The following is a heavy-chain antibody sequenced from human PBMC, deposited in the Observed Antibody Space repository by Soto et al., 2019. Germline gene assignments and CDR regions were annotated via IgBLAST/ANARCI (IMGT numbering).Heavy chain of an antibody. CDR1: GFTFSTYE. D-gene: IGHD3-10*01. Sequence: GGSLRLSCAASGFTFSTYEMNWVRLAPGKGLEWVSYISSSGSTIYYADSVKGRFTISRDNAKNSLYLQMNSVRAEDTAVYYCATRSGGGGAFDIWGQGTMVTVS. V-gene: IGHV3-48*03. J-gene: IGHJ3*02. CDR3: ATRSGGGGAFDI. CDR2: ISSSGSTI.